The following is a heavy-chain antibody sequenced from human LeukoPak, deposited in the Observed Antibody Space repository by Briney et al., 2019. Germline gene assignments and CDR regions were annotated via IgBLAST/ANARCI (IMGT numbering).Heavy chain of an antibody. CDR3: ARDRKAVATIYFDY. CDR1: GGSISSGSYY. Sequence: SETLSLTCTVSGGSISSGSYYWSWIRQPAGKGLEWIGRIYTSGSTNYNPSLKSRVTMSVDTSKNQFSLKLSSVIAADTAVYYCARDRKAVATIYFDYWGQGTLVTVSS. J-gene: IGHJ4*02. D-gene: IGHD5-12*01. V-gene: IGHV4-61*02. CDR2: IYTSGST.